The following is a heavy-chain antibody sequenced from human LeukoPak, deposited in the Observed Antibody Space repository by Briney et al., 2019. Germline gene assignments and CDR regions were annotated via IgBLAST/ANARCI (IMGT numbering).Heavy chain of an antibody. CDR1: GGSISSGGYY. V-gene: IGHV4-31*03. Sequence: PSETLSLTCTVSGGSISSGGYYWSWIRQHPGKGLEWIGYIYYSGSTYYNPSLKSRVTISVDTSKNQFSLKLSSVTAADTAVYYCARDPGSEGWFDPWGQGTLVTVSS. D-gene: IGHD1-26*01. J-gene: IGHJ5*02. CDR2: IYYSGST. CDR3: ARDPGSEGWFDP.